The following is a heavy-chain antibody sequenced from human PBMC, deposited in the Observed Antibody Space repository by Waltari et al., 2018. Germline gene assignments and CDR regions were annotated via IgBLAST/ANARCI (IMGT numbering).Heavy chain of an antibody. V-gene: IGHV4-34*01. J-gene: IGHJ5*02. CDR1: GGSFRGYY. Sequence: QVQLQQWGAGLLKPSETLSPTCAAYGGSFRGYYWKWIRPPPGKGLEGIGEINHSGSTNYNASLKSRVTISADTSKNQFSLKLSSVTAADTAVYYCARGFNLGRGGWFDPWGQGTLVTVSS. D-gene: IGHD3-10*01. CDR3: ARGFNLGRGGWFDP. CDR2: INHSGST.